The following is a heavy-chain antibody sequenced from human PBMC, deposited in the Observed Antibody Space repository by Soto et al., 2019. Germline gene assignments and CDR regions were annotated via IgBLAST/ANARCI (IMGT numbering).Heavy chain of an antibody. J-gene: IGHJ4*02. CDR1: GFTVDDYA. V-gene: IGHV3-23*01. Sequence: GGSLRLSCVASGFTVDDYAMHWVRQAPGKGLEWVSVISGSGDSTYYADSVKGRFTISRDNSKNTLYLQMNSLRTEDTAVYYGARRGPGTYFDYWGKGTLVTVSS. D-gene: IGHD6-13*01. CDR2: ISGSGDST. CDR3: ARRGPGTYFDY.